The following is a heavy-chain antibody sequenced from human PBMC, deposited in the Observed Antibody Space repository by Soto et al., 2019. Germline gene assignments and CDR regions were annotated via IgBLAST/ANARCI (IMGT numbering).Heavy chain of an antibody. V-gene: IGHV3-23*01. J-gene: IGHJ4*02. CDR2: ISGSGGST. CDR3: AYSSTPFDY. D-gene: IGHD6-13*01. CDR1: GFTFSSYA. Sequence: EVQLLESGGGLVQPGGSLRLSCAASGFTFSSYAMSCVRQAPGRGLEWVSAISGSGGSTYYADSVKGRFTISRDNSKNTLYLQMNSLRAEDTAVHYCAYSSTPFDYWGQGTLVTVSS.